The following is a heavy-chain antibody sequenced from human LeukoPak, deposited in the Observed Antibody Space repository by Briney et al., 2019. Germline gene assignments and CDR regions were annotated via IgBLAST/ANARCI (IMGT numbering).Heavy chain of an antibody. Sequence: ASVKVSCKASGYTFTDYYIHWVRQAPGQGLEWMGIINPSGGGTSYAQKFLGRVTMTRDTSTSTVYMELSSLRPEDTAVYYCASRTGPATAMTAWGQGTLVTVSS. CDR3: ASRTGPATAMTA. CDR2: INPSGGGT. D-gene: IGHD5-18*01. V-gene: IGHV1-46*01. J-gene: IGHJ5*02. CDR1: GYTFTDYY.